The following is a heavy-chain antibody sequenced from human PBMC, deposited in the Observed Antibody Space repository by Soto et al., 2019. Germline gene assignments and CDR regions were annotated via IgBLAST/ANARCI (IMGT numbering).Heavy chain of an antibody. CDR1: GYSVSSSDYY. CDR3: APLTVSLSGPYGIHV. CDR2: MFYSGLT. D-gene: IGHD2-15*01. Sequence: SETLCLTCSVSGYSVSSSDYYLAWIRPPPGKGLEWIGSMFYSGLTYYNPSLKSRVTLSVDTSKNHFSVRLNSVTAADTAVYYCAPLTVSLSGPYGIHVWGQGTTVTVSS. J-gene: IGHJ6*02. V-gene: IGHV4-39*01.